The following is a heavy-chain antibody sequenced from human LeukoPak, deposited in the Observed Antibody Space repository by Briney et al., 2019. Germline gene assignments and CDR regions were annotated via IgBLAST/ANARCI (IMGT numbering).Heavy chain of an antibody. CDR1: GFTFSRHG. D-gene: IGHD3-22*01. Sequence: GGSLRLSCAASGFTFSRHGMHWVRQAPGKGLEWVAFIRYDESDKYYADSVKGRFTISRDNSKNTLYLQMNSLRAEDTAVYYCAKDAPPDEYYDSSGYWYFDLWGRGTLVTVSS. CDR2: IRYDESDK. CDR3: AKDAPPDEYYDSSGYWYFDL. V-gene: IGHV3-30*02. J-gene: IGHJ2*01.